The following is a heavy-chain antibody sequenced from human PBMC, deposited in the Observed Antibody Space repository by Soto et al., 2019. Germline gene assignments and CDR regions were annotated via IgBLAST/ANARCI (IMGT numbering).Heavy chain of an antibody. CDR3: AKDRSSTSCYAFDY. CDR2: ISGSGGTT. CDR1: GFTFRNYA. D-gene: IGHD2-2*01. Sequence: EVQLLESGGGLVQPGRSLRLSCAASGFTFRNYAMSWARPAPGKGLEWVSAISGSGGTTHYADSVKGRFTISRDNSKNTLYLQMNSLKVEDSAVYSCAKDRSSTSCYAFDYWGQGSLVTVSS. J-gene: IGHJ4*02. V-gene: IGHV3-23*01.